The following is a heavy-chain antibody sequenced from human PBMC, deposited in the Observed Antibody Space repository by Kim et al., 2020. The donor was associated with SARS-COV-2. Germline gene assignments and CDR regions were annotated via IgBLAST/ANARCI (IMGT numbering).Heavy chain of an antibody. V-gene: IGHV3-53*01. CDR2: GST. D-gene: IGHD3-16*01. CDR3: ARTLRWRLDY. J-gene: IGHJ4*02. Sequence: GSTFYADSVKGRFTMSRDTTKNTVHLQMNNLRAEDTAIYYCARTLRWRLDYWGQGTLVTVS.